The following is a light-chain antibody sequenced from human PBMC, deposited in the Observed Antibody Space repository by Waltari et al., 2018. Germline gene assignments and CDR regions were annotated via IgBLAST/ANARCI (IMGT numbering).Light chain of an antibody. CDR3: QQYESYWT. Sequence: DIHMTQSPSTLSASIGDTVTITCRASHDINTWLAWYQQRPGKAPNLLIYKASYLESGVPSRFSGSGSGTEFTLTISSLQPDDFATYFCQQYESYWTFGQGTKVEMK. CDR2: KAS. CDR1: HDINTW. V-gene: IGKV1-5*03. J-gene: IGKJ1*01.